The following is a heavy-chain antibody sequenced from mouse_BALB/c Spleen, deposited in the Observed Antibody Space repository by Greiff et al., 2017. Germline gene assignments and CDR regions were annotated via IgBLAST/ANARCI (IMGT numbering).Heavy chain of an antibody. CDR3: ARDDYDIAMDY. CDR1: GFTFSSFG. D-gene: IGHD2-4*01. V-gene: IGHV5-17*02. CDR2: ISSGSSTI. J-gene: IGHJ4*01. Sequence: DVKLVESGGGLVKPGGSRKLSCAASGFTFSSFGMHWVRQAPEKGLEWVAYISSGSSTIYYADTVKGRFTISRDNPKNTLFLQMTSLRSEDTAMYYCARDDYDIAMDYWGQGTSVTVSS.